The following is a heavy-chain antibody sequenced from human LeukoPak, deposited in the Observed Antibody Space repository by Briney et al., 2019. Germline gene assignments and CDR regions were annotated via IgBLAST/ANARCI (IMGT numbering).Heavy chain of an antibody. CDR2: VNLQGST. CDR3: AREGGPYRPLDY. CDR1: GGSISNTNW. Sequence: PSETLSLTCGVSGGSISNTNWWTWFRQPPGKGLEWVGEVNLQGSTNYNPSLKSRVAISVDKSENHISLKLTSVTAADTAVYYCAREGGPYRPLDYSGQGTLVTVAS. J-gene: IGHJ4*02. V-gene: IGHV4-4*02.